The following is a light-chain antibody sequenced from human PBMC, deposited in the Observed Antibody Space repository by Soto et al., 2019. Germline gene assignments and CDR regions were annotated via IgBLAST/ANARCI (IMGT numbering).Light chain of an antibody. J-gene: IGLJ2*01. Sequence: QSALTQPASVSGSPGQSITISCTGTSSDVGSYNLVSWHQLYPGKAPKLMIYEVSKRPSGVSNRFSGSKSGNTASLTISGLQAEDEADYYCCSYADSSPVIFGGGTKLTVL. CDR3: CSYADSSPVI. CDR1: SSDVGSYNL. V-gene: IGLV2-23*02. CDR2: EVS.